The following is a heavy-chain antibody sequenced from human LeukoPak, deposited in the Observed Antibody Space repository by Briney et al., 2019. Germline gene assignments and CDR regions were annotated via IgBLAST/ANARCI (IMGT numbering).Heavy chain of an antibody. Sequence: KSGGSLRLSCAASEFTFSGYATSWVRQAPGKGLEWVSGISGSGGTTYYADSVKGRFTISRDNSKNTLFLQMNSLRAEDTAVYYCAKRHYTDYVGGGGCFDYWGQGTLVTVSS. V-gene: IGHV3-23*01. CDR1: EFTFSGYA. CDR3: AKRHYTDYVGGGGCFDY. CDR2: ISGSGGTT. D-gene: IGHD4-11*01. J-gene: IGHJ4*02.